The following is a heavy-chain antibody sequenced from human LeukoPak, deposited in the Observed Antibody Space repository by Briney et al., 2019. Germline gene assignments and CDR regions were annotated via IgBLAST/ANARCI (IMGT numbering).Heavy chain of an antibody. V-gene: IGHV6-1*01. D-gene: IGHD5-18*01. CDR3: ARGGIQLWLGTSQFDY. CDR2: TYYRCKWYN. J-gene: IGHJ4*02. CDR1: GDSVSSNSAA. Sequence: SQTLSLTCAISGDSVSSNSAAWNWIRQSPSRGLEWLGRTYYRCKWYNDYAVSVKSRITINPDTSKNQFSLQRNSVTPEDTAVYYCARGGIQLWLGTSQFDYWGEGTLVTVSS.